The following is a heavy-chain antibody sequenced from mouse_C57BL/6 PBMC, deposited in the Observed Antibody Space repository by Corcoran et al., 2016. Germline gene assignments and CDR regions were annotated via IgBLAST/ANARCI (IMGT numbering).Heavy chain of an antibody. D-gene: IGHD2-12*01. V-gene: IGHV9-3*01. Sequence: QIQLVQSGPELKKPGETVKISCKASGYTFTTYGMSWVKQAPGKGLKWMGWINTYSGVPTSADDFKGRFAFSLETSASTAYLQINNLKNEDTATYFCARENYIYWGQGTSVTVSS. CDR3: ARENYIY. CDR1: GYTFTTYG. CDR2: INTYSGVP. J-gene: IGHJ4*01.